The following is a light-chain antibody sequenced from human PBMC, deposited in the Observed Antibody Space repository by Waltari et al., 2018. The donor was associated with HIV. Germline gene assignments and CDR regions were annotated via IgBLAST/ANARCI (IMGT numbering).Light chain of an antibody. J-gene: IGLJ3*02. CDR3: GTWDSSLSDWV. CDR1: SSNIGNNY. CDR2: NNN. Sequence: SVSAAPGQKVTISCSGSSSNIGNNYVSWYQQVPGTAPKLLIYNNNKRPSGIPDRFSGSKSGTSATLGITGLQTGDEADYYCGTWDSSLSDWVFGGGTKLTVL. V-gene: IGLV1-51*01.